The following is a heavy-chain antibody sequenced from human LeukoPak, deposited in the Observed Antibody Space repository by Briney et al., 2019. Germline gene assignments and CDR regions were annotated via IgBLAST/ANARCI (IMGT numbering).Heavy chain of an antibody. Sequence: ASVKVSCKTSGYTFANYDITWVRQAPGRGLEWMGWMNPYSTNTGYARQFQGRLSMTRDISITTAYMGLSSLRSEDTAVYYCARAKRGDLLSEFWGQGSLITVS. D-gene: IGHD2/OR15-2a*01. J-gene: IGHJ4*02. V-gene: IGHV1-8*01. CDR1: GYTFANYD. CDR2: MNPYSTNT. CDR3: ARAKRGDLLSEF.